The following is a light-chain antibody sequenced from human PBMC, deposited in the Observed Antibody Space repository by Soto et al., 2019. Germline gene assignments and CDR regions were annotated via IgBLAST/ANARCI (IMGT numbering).Light chain of an antibody. CDR2: NVS. Sequence: QSVLTQPASVSGSPGQSITISCTGTSSDIGSYNYVSWYQQYPGKAPKLMIHNVSNRPSGVSDRFSGSKSGNTASLTISGLQAEDEADYYCSSYSSTTTPVVFGGGTKVTVL. CDR1: SSDIGSYNY. J-gene: IGLJ2*01. V-gene: IGLV2-14*03. CDR3: SSYSSTTTPVV.